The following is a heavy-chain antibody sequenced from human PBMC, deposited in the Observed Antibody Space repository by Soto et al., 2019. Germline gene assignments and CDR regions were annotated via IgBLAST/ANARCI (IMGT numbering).Heavy chain of an antibody. CDR1: GGSISTSNYY. J-gene: IGHJ6*02. CDR3: ARGTSLNIVVARVIGMDD. D-gene: IGHD2-2*01. CDR2: IYYSGTT. V-gene: IGHV4-39*07. Sequence: PSETLSLTCTVSGGSISTSNYYWGWVRQPPGKGLDWIGNIYYSGTTYYNPSLKSRVTISVDTSKNQFSLKLNSVTAADTAVYYCARGTSLNIVVARVIGMDDWGQGTTVTVSS.